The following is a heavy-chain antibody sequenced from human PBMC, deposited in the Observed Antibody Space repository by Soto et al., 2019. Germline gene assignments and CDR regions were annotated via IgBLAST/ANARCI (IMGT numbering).Heavy chain of an antibody. J-gene: IGHJ6*02. CDR3: ARGHSTDCSNGVCSFFYNHEMDV. CDR2: INPKSGGT. D-gene: IGHD2-8*01. V-gene: IGHV1-2*04. CDR1: GYSFTDYH. Sequence: GPSVKVSCKASGYSFTDYHIHWVRQAPGQGLEWLGRINPKSGGTSTAQKFQGWVTMTRDRSISTVYMELTRLRSDDTAVYFCARGHSTDCSNGVCSFFYNHEMDVWGQGTTVTVS.